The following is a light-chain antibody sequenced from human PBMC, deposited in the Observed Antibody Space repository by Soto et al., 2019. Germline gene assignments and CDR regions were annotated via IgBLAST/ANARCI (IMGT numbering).Light chain of an antibody. J-gene: IGLJ2*01. V-gene: IGLV2-14*01. Sequence: QSVLTQPASVSGSPGQSITISCTGTSSDVGGYNYVSWYQQHPGKVPKLMIYEVSYRPSGVSNRFSGSKSGNTASLTISGLQAEDEAGYYCSSLTSTNTLAFGGGTKLTVL. CDR1: SSDVGGYNY. CDR3: SSLTSTNTLA. CDR2: EVS.